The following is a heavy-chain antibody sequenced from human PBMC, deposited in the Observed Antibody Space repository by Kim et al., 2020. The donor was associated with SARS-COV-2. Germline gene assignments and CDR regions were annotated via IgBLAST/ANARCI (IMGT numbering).Heavy chain of an antibody. Sequence: GGSTYYAASVKGRFTISRDNSKNTLYLQMNSLRAEDTAVYYCAKDHPGSIWGQGTMVTVSS. V-gene: IGHV3-23*01. J-gene: IGHJ3*02. D-gene: IGHD3-10*01. CDR2: GGST. CDR3: AKDHPGSI.